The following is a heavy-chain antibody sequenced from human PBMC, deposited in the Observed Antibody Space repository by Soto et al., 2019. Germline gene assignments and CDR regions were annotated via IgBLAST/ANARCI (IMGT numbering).Heavy chain of an antibody. J-gene: IGHJ4*02. V-gene: IGHV2-5*02. CDR2: IYWDDDE. Sequence: QISLKESGPALVKPTQTLTLTCSFSGFSLTTTGVGVGWIHQPPGKALEWLALIYWDDDERYNPSLKNRLTITKDTPKNLVVLTMTNVDPVDTATYYCALGIAARPFDSWGQGTLVTVSS. CDR3: ALGIAARPFDS. CDR1: GFSLTTTGVG. D-gene: IGHD6-6*01.